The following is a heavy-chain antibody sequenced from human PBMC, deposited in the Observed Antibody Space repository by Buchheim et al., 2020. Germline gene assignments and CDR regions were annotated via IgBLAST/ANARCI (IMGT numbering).Heavy chain of an antibody. D-gene: IGHD5-18*01. CDR2: IDHSGFT. J-gene: IGHJ4*02. Sequence: QVQLQESGPGLVKPSGTLSLTCAVSGDSVSNGNWWNWVRQPPGKGLEWIGEIDHSGFTKYNPSLKSRVTIELDKPNNNFSLKLTSVTAADTAVYYCARDSGYRSEYWGQGTL. CDR1: GDSVSNGNW. CDR3: ARDSGYRSEY. V-gene: IGHV4-4*02.